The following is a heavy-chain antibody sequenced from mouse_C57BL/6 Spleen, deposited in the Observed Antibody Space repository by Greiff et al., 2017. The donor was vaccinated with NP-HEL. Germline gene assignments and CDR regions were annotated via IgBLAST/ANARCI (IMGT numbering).Heavy chain of an antibody. Sequence: EVKLVESGGGLVKPGGSLKLSCAASGFTFSSYAMSWVRQTPEKRLEWVATISDGGSYTYYPANVKGRFTISRDNAKNNLYLQMSHLKSEDTAMYYCARGDGYYYFDYWGQGTTLTVSS. J-gene: IGHJ2*01. CDR2: ISDGGSYT. CDR3: ARGDGYYYFDY. V-gene: IGHV5-4*03. CDR1: GFTFSSYA. D-gene: IGHD2-3*01.